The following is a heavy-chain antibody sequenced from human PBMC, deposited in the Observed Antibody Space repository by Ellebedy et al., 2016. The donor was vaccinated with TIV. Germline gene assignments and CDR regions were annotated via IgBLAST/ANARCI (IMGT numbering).Heavy chain of an antibody. J-gene: IGHJ4*02. CDR3: ARSASAGTLYLEY. V-gene: IGHV5-51*01. CDR2: IFPSDSEV. CDR1: GYTFTHYW. Sequence: PGGSLRLSCQGSGYTFTHYWIAWVRQIPGKGLEWLGVIFPSDSEVKYSPSFQGRVTFSVDKSITTAHLQWRSLETSDTAMYYCARSASAGTLYLEYWGQGTLVTVSS. D-gene: IGHD1-1*01.